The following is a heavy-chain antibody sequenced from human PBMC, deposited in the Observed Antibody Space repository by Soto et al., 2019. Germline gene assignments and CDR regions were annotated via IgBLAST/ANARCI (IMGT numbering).Heavy chain of an antibody. J-gene: IGHJ5*02. CDR2: TYYRSKWFN. CDR3: ASGPDGRFDP. Sequence: PSQTLSLTCVISGNSVSNNSETWNWIRQSPSRGLEWLGRTYYRSKWFNDYAISVNGRITINPDTSKNQFSLHLHSITPEDAAVYYCASGPDGRFDPWGQGTLVTVS. V-gene: IGHV6-1*01. CDR1: GNSVSNNSET.